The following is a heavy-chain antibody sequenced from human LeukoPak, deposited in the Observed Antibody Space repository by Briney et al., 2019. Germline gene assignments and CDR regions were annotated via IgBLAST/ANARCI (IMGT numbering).Heavy chain of an antibody. J-gene: IGHJ4*02. Sequence: PSETLSLTCTVSGGSISSSSYYWGWIRQPPGKGLEWIGSIYYSGSTYYNPSLKSRVTISVDTSKNQFSLKLSSVTAADTAVYYCATTARNWGQEFDYWGQGTLVTVSS. V-gene: IGHV4-39*01. CDR3: ATTARNWGQEFDY. D-gene: IGHD7-27*01. CDR1: GGSISSSSYY. CDR2: IYYSGST.